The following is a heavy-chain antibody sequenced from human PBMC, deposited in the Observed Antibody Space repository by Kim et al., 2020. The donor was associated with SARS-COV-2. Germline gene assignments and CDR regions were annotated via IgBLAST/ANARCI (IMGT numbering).Heavy chain of an antibody. CDR1: GFTFSSYS. Sequence: GGSLRLSCAASGFTFSSYSMNWVRQAPGKGLEWVSSISSSSSYIYYADSVKGRFTISRDNAKNSLYLQMNSLRAEDTAVYYCARVLLGDFWSGYSRYYYGMDVWGQGTTVTVSS. CDR3: ARVLLGDFWSGYSRYYYGMDV. CDR2: ISSSSSYI. J-gene: IGHJ6*02. D-gene: IGHD3-3*01. V-gene: IGHV3-21*01.